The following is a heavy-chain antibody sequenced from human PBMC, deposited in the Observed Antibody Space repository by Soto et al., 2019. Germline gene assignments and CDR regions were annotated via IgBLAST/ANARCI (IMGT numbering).Heavy chain of an antibody. CDR2: IDPSGGTT. Sequence: GASVKVSCKASGYTFINYYMHWVRQAPGQGLEWMGVIDPSGGTTSYAQKFQGRVTMTRDTSTSTVYMELSSLRFEDTAVYYCAMLATVTPPYYFDLWGQGTLVTVSS. CDR1: GYTFINYY. D-gene: IGHD4-17*01. V-gene: IGHV1-46*01. J-gene: IGHJ4*02. CDR3: AMLATVTPPYYFDL.